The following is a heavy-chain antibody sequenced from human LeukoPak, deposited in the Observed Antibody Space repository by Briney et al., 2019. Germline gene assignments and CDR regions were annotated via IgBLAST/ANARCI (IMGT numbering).Heavy chain of an antibody. J-gene: IGHJ4*02. CDR2: IYYSGST. CDR3: ARVDYYDSSGSIDY. Sequence: SETLSLTCSVSGGSISSTSYYWGWIRQPPGKGLEWIGSIYYSGSTHYNPSLKSRVTISVDTSKNQFSLKLSSVTAEDTAVYYCARVDYYDSSGSIDYWGQGTLVTVSS. CDR1: GGSISSTSYY. D-gene: IGHD3-22*01. V-gene: IGHV4-39*07.